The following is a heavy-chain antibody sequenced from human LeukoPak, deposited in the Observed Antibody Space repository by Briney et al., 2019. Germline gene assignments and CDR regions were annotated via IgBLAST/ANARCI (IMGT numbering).Heavy chain of an antibody. D-gene: IGHD3-9*01. CDR3: ARSPHILTGENFDY. CDR1: GYTFTGYY. V-gene: IGHV1-2*02. J-gene: IGHJ4*02. CDR2: INLNSGGT. Sequence: ASVKVSCKASGYTFTGYYMHWVRQAPGQGLGWMGWINLNSGGTNYAQKFQGRVTMTRDTSISTAYMELSRLRSDNTAIYYCARSPHILTGENFDYWGQGTLVTVSS.